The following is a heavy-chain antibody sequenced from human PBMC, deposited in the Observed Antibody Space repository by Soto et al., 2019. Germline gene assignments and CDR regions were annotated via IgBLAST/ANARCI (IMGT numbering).Heavy chain of an antibody. J-gene: IGHJ4*02. Sequence: QVQLQESGPGLVKPSETLSLTCTVSDVSLTGYYWSWIRQPAGKGLEWIGRVYTSGGTDHNPSLKSRLTMSVDTSKKQFSLKVSSVTAADTAVYYCAREKRAYCSGASCYSLDSWGQGTLVTVSS. V-gene: IGHV4-4*07. CDR2: VYTSGGT. CDR1: DVSLTGYY. D-gene: IGHD2-15*01. CDR3: AREKRAYCSGASCYSLDS.